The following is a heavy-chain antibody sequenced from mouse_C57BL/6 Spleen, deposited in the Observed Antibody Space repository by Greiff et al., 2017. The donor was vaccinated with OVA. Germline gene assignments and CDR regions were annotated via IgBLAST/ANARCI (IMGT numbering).Heavy chain of an antibody. CDR2: ISYDGSN. CDR1: GYSITSGYY. D-gene: IGHD2-1*01. V-gene: IGHV3-6*01. J-gene: IGHJ2*01. Sequence: EVQLVESGPGLVKPSQSLSLTCSVSGYSITSGYYWNWLRQLPGNKLEWMGYISYDGSNNYNPTLKNLISITRDTSKNQFFLKLNSVTTEDTATYYCARGGVGNYYFDYWGQGTTLTVSS. CDR3: ARGGVGNYYFDY.